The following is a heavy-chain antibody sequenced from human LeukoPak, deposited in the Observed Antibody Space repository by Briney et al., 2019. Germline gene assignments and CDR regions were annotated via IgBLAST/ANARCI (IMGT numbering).Heavy chain of an antibody. Sequence: ASVKVSCKASGYTFTSYYMHWVRQAPGQGLEWMGIINPSGGSTSYAQKFQGRVTMTRDTSTSTVYMEQSSLRSEDTAVYYCARDLSSGWYFDYWGQGTLVTVSS. V-gene: IGHV1-46*01. CDR2: INPSGGST. J-gene: IGHJ4*02. CDR1: GYTFTSYY. CDR3: ARDLSSGWYFDY. D-gene: IGHD6-19*01.